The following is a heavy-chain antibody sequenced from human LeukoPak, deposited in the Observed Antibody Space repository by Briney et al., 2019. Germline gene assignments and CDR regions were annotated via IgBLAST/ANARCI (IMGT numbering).Heavy chain of an antibody. CDR3: ASRRYYYGSGSPPPLG. D-gene: IGHD3-10*01. V-gene: IGHV1-69*01. J-gene: IGHJ4*02. CDR2: IIPIFGTA. Sequence: ASVKVSCKASGGTFSSYAISWVRQAPGQGLEWMGGIIPIFGTANYAQKFQGRVTITADESTSTAYMELSSLRSEDTAVYYCASRRYYYGSGSPPPLGWGQGTLVTVSS. CDR1: GGTFSSYA.